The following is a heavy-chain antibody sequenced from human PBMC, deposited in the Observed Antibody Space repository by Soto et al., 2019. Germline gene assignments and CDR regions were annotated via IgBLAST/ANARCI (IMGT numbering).Heavy chain of an antibody. D-gene: IGHD2-21*01. CDR2: ILHDETP. CDR3: AKDLFPTSGQRFFFES. V-gene: IGHV3-23*01. J-gene: IGHJ4*02. CDR1: GFTFSTYS. Sequence: PGVTLRLSCAASGFTFSTYSRTWVRQAPGRGLEWVSTILHDETPFYTGSVKGRFTISRDNVRGTLYLQMNGLRVEDAALYYCAKDLFPTSGQRFFFESWGQGSLVTVSS.